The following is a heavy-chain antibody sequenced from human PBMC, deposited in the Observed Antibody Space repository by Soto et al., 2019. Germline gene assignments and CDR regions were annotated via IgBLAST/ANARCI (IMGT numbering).Heavy chain of an antibody. V-gene: IGHV1-69*01. J-gene: IGHJ6*02. D-gene: IGHD6-19*01. CDR2: IIPIFGTA. Sequence: QVQLVQSGAEVKKPGSSVKVSCKASGGTFSSYAISWVRQAPGQGLEWMGGIIPIFGTANYAQKFQGRVTITADESTNTAYMELSSLTSEDTAVYYCGRVTMAVAGTMGYYYDYGMDVWGQGTTFTVYS. CDR3: GRVTMAVAGTMGYYYDYGMDV. CDR1: GGTFSSYA.